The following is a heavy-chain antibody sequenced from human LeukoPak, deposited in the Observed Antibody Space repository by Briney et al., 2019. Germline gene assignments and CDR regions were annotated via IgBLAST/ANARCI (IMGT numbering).Heavy chain of an antibody. D-gene: IGHD5-24*01. CDR1: GFSFSSFG. J-gene: IGHJ4*02. V-gene: IGHV3-33*06. Sequence: PGGSLRLSCAASGFSFSSFGMHWVRQTPGKGLEWVALIWTDARKTHYADSVMGRFTISRDNSENTLYLQMNSLRVEDTAVYYCVKGGDGFNFGDHWGQGNRVTVSS. CDR3: VKGGDGFNFGDH. CDR2: IWTDARKT.